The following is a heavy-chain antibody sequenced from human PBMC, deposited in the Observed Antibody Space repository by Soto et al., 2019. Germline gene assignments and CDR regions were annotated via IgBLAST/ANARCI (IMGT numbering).Heavy chain of an antibody. V-gene: IGHV3-23*01. CDR3: ARGGNYVFDY. D-gene: IGHD1-26*01. Sequence: GGSLRLSCVASGFTFDSCGMNWVRQAPGKGLEWVAGVSPHAANTYYADSVRGRFIISRDDSRKTVSLDMNSLRGEDSAVYYCARGGNYVFDYWGQGTLVTVSS. J-gene: IGHJ4*02. CDR2: VSPHAANT. CDR1: GFTFDSCG.